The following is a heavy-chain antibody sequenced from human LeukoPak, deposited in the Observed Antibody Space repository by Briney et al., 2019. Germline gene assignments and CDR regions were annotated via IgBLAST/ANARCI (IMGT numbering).Heavy chain of an antibody. D-gene: IGHD3-9*01. Sequence: SETLSLTCSVSDVSISSSYWSWIRQPPGKGLEWIGYIYYSGSTNYNPSLKSRVTMSVDTSKNQFSLKLSSVTAADTAVYYCARSPRAYDILTGYYVEGYYFDYWGQGTLVTVSS. J-gene: IGHJ4*02. V-gene: IGHV4-59*12. CDR2: IYYSGST. CDR3: ARSPRAYDILTGYYVEGYYFDY. CDR1: DVSISSSY.